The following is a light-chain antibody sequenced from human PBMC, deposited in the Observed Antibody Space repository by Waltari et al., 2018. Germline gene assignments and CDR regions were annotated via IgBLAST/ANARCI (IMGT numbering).Light chain of an antibody. CDR3: QQRTSWPPWT. CDR2: DAS. CDR1: QSLGSY. V-gene: IGKV3-11*01. J-gene: IGKJ1*01. Sequence: EIVLTQSPAPLSLSPGERATLPCRASQSLGSYLAWYHQKPGQAPRLLILDASSRAAGTPVRFSGSGSGTDFTLSISSLEPEDFAVYYCQQRTSWPPWTFGQGTKVE.